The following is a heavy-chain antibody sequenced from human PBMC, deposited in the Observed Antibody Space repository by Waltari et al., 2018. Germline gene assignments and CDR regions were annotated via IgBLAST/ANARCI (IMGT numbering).Heavy chain of an antibody. D-gene: IGHD3-3*01. Sequence: QVELQESGPGLVKPSETVSLTCKVSGSYISSHYFWGWSRKPPGKGPAWIGSIFHSGTTYYHPSLMGRVPISVDTPKTQCSLTLISVTAADTAVYYCAIVAYSDFWSDYSSRPSFDYWGPGTLVTVSS. CDR3: AIVAYSDFWSDYSSRPSFDY. V-gene: IGHV4-38-2*02. CDR1: GSYISSHYF. CDR2: IFHSGTT. J-gene: IGHJ4*02.